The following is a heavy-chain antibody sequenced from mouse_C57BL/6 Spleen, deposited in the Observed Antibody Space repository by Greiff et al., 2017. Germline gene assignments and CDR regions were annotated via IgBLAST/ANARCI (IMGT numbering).Heavy chain of an antibody. V-gene: IGHV1-52*01. D-gene: IGHD2-5*01. CDR2: IDPSDSET. Sequence: VQLQQPGAELVRPGSSVKLSCKASGYTFTSYWMHWVKQRPIQGLEWIGNIDPSDSETHYNQKFKDKATLTVDKSSSTAYMQLSSLTSEDSAVYYCARKEYYSNYVDYWGQGTTLTVSS. CDR1: GYTFTSYW. CDR3: ARKEYYSNYVDY. J-gene: IGHJ2*01.